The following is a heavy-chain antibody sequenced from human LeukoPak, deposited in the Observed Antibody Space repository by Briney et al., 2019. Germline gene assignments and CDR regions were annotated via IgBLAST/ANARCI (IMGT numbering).Heavy chain of an antibody. CDR3: ARDVYYYGSGSPLFDY. D-gene: IGHD3-10*01. CDR2: IYTSGST. CDR1: GGSISGYF. J-gene: IGHJ4*02. Sequence: PSETLSLTCTVSGGSISGYFWAWIRRPAGKGLEWIGRIYTSGSTNYNPSLKSRVTMSVGTSKNQFSLKLSSVTAADTAVYYCARDVYYYGSGSPLFDYWGQGTLVTVSS. V-gene: IGHV4-4*07.